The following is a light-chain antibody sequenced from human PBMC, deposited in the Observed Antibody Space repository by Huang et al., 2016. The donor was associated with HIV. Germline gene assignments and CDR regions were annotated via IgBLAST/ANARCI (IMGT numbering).Light chain of an antibody. Sequence: EIVLTQSPATLSVSLGERATLSCRASQSISNNLAWYQQKPGQSPRLLIYGAFTRATGIPARFSGSVSGTEFTLTISSLQSEDFAVYYCQQYNDWRTFGQGTKVEIK. J-gene: IGKJ1*01. CDR2: GAF. CDR3: QQYNDWRT. V-gene: IGKV3-15*01. CDR1: QSISNN.